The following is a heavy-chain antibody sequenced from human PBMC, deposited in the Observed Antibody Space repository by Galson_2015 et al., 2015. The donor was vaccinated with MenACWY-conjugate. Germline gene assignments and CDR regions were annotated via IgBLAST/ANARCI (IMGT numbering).Heavy chain of an antibody. V-gene: IGHV3-53*01. D-gene: IGHD4-17*01. CDR1: GLSVSYNY. J-gene: IGHJ3*01. CDR2: MFRDGMS. Sequence: SLRLSCAASGLSVSYNYMSWARQAPGKGLKWVSSMFRDGMSYYADSVRGRVTISRDNFQNMLYLQMNSLRVEDTAVYFCASSEYGDLHRGAFDLWGRGTLVTVSS. CDR3: ASSEYGDLHRGAFDL.